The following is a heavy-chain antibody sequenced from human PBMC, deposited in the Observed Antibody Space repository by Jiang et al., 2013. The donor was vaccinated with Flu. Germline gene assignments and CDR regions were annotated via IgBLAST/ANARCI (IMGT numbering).Heavy chain of an antibody. CDR2: IYSSGST. D-gene: IGHD6-19*01. V-gene: IGHV4-4*07. Sequence: LLKPSETLSLTCTVSGGSISSYYWSWIRQPAGKGLEWIGRIYSSGSTNYNPSLKSRVTMSVDTSKNQFSLKLSSVTAADTAVYYCARVYIYSSGWYYFDYWGQGTLVTVSS. CDR1: GGSISSYY. J-gene: IGHJ4*02. CDR3: ARVYIYSSGWYYFDY.